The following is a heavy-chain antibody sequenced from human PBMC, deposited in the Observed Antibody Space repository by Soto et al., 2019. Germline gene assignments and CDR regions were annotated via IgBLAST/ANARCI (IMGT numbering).Heavy chain of an antibody. V-gene: IGHV6-1*01. CDR3: ARVVYSKKNYYYYGMDV. D-gene: IGHD4-4*01. J-gene: IGHJ6*02. CDR1: GDSVSSNSAA. CDR2: TYYRSKWYN. Sequence: PSQTLSLTCAISGDSVSSNSAAWNWIRQSPSRGLEWLGRTYYRSKWYNDYAVSVKSRITINPDTSKNQFSLQLNSVTPEDTAVYYCARVVYSKKNYYYYGMDVWGQGTTVTVSS.